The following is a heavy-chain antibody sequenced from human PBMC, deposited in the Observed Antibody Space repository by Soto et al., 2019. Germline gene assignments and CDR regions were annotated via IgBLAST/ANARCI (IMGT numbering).Heavy chain of an antibody. V-gene: IGHV1-69*01. J-gene: IGHJ3*02. CDR3: ASTVTMIVVVVSGTFDI. D-gene: IGHD3-22*01. CDR1: GGTFSSYA. CDR2: IIPIFGTA. Sequence: QVQLVQSGAEVKKPGSSVKVSCKASGGTFSSYAISWVRQAPGQGLEWMGGIIPIFGTANYAQKFQGRVTITADESTSTAYMELSSLRSEDTAVYYCASTVTMIVVVVSGTFDIWGQGTMVTVSS.